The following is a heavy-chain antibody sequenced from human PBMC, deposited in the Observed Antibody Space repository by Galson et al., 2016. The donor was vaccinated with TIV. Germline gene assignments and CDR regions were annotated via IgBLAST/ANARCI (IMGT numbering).Heavy chain of an antibody. D-gene: IGHD5-12*01. V-gene: IGHV3-33*01. CDR3: ARDWLLEGPHSGFGS. CDR2: IWYDGTNK. J-gene: IGHJ5*01. CDR1: GFTFSSYG. Sequence: SLRLSCAASGFTFSSYGMHWVRQAPGKGLEWVAVIWYDGTNKIYADSVKDRFTISRDDPKNTLYLEMNSLGAEDTAIYYCARDWLLEGPHSGFGSWGRGTLVTVSS.